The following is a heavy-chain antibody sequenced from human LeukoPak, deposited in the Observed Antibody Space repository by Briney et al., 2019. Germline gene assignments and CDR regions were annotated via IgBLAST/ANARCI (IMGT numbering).Heavy chain of an antibody. V-gene: IGHV3-9*03. CDR2: ISWNSGAI. J-gene: IGHJ4*02. D-gene: IGHD3-16*01. CDR1: GFTFDDYA. Sequence: GGSLRLSCAASGFTFDDYAMHWVRQTPGKGLEWVSGISWNSGAIGYADSVKGRFTISRDNAKNSLYLQMNSLRPEDMALYYCAKEGGGGKFYSDYWGQGTLVTVSS. CDR3: AKEGGGGKFYSDY.